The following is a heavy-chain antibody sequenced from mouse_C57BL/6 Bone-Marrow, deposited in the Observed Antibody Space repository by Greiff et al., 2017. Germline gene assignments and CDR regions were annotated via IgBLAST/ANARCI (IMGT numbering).Heavy chain of an antibody. Sequence: QVQLQQSGAELAKPGASVKLSCKASGYTFTSYWMHWVKQRPGQGLEWIGYINPSSGYTKYNQKFKDKDTLTADKSSSTAYMQLSSLTYEDSAVYYCARAQIYYYGSSYFDYWGQGTTLTVSS. CDR1: GYTFTSYW. J-gene: IGHJ2*01. V-gene: IGHV1-7*01. CDR3: ARAQIYYYGSSYFDY. CDR2: INPSSGYT. D-gene: IGHD1-1*01.